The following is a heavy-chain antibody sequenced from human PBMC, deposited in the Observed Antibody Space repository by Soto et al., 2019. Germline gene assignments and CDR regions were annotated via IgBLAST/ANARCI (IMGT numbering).Heavy chain of an antibody. Sequence: QVQLVQSGAEVKKPGASVKVSCQTSGYNFSAYYLNWVRQAAGQGPEWMGWLNPRNGQTGYVQKFRGRVTMTRDTSIATVYLELSRLTYEDTAIYFCARETDTSMVDYWGQGTLVTVSS. J-gene: IGHJ4*02. CDR3: ARETDTSMVDY. CDR1: GYNFSAYY. V-gene: IGHV1-8*01. CDR2: LNPRNGQT. D-gene: IGHD5-18*01.